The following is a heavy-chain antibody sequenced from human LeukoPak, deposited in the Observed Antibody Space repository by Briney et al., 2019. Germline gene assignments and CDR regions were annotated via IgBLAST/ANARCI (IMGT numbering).Heavy chain of an antibody. V-gene: IGHV3-23*01. CDR2: LNEDGGRT. J-gene: IGHJ4*02. Sequence: GGPLRLSCAASGFTFRSYAMSWVRQAPGKGLEWVSVLNEDGGRTLYADSVKGRFTISRDNSQNTVYLHMNSLRAEDTAVYYCAKDVGYDPSGNFLFHFNYWGQGTLVSVSS. CDR1: GFTFRSYA. D-gene: IGHD3-22*01. CDR3: AKDVGYDPSGNFLFHFNY.